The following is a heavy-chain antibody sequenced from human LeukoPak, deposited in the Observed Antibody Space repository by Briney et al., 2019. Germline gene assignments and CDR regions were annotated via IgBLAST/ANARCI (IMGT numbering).Heavy chain of an antibody. V-gene: IGHV3-11*01. CDR1: GFTFSDYY. CDR3: ARALAGFSFDP. CDR2: ISNSGTTI. Sequence: GGSLRLSCAASGFTFSDYYVSWIRQAPGKGLEWVSYISNSGTTIYYADSVKGRFTISRDSAKNSLYLQMNSLRAEDTAMYYCARALAGFSFDPWGQGTLVTVSS. D-gene: IGHD3-10*01. J-gene: IGHJ5*02.